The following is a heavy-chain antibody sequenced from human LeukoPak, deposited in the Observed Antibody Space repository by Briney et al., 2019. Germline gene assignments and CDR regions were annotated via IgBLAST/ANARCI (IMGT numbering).Heavy chain of an antibody. CDR3: ARTGPIDY. CDR1: GFTVSTYY. J-gene: IGHJ4*02. Sequence: GGSLRLSCAASGFTVSTYYMSWVRQAPGKGLEWVSVIYSGGSTYFADSVKGRFTISRDNSKNTLYLQMNSLRDEDTAVYYCARTGPIDYWGQGTLVTVSS. CDR2: IYSGGST. D-gene: IGHD1-14*01. V-gene: IGHV3-66*02.